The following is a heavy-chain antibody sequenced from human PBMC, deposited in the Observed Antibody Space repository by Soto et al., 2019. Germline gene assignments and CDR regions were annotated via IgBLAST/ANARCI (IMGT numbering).Heavy chain of an antibody. J-gene: IGHJ5*02. CDR1: GFTFSSYA. V-gene: IGHV3-30-3*01. CDR2: ISYDGSNK. D-gene: IGHD3-3*01. CDR3: ARDPQLYDFWSGYYTCWFDP. Sequence: GGSLRLSCAASGFTFSSYAMHWVRQAPGKGLEWVAVISYDGSNKYYADSVKGRFTISRDNSKNTLYLQMNSLRAEDTAVYYCARDPQLYDFWSGYYTCWFDPWGQGTLVTVSS.